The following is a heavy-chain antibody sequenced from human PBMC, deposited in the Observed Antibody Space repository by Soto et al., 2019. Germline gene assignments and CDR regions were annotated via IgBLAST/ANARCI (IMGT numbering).Heavy chain of an antibody. V-gene: IGHV3-30-3*01. CDR1: GFTFTSYA. CDR3: ARDGSYDSSGYYQRDAFDI. D-gene: IGHD3-22*01. CDR2: ISYDGSNK. Sequence: GGSLRLSCAASGFTFTSYAMHWVRQAPGKGLEWVAVISYDGSNKYYADSVKGRFTISRDNSKNTLYLQMNSLRAEDTAVYYCARDGSYDSSGYYQRDAFDIWGQGTMVTVSS. J-gene: IGHJ3*02.